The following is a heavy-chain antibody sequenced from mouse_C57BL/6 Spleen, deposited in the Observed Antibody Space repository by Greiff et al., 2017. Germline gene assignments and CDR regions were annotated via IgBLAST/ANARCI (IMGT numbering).Heavy chain of an antibody. D-gene: IGHD2-3*01. V-gene: IGHV2-5*01. Sequence: QVQLQQSGPGLVQPSQSLSITCTVSGFSLTSYGVHWVRQSPGKGLEWLGVIWRGGSTDYNAAFMSRLSITKDNSKSQVFFKMNSLQADDTAIYYCAKKGDGYYVAKDYWGQGTSVTVSS. CDR2: IWRGGST. J-gene: IGHJ4*01. CDR3: AKKGDGYYVAKDY. CDR1: GFSLTSYG.